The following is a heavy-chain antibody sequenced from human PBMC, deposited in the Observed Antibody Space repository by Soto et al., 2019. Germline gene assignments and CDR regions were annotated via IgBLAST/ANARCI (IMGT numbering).Heavy chain of an antibody. CDR2: INHSGST. Sequence: SETLSLTCAVYGGSFSGYYWSWIRQPPGKGLEWIGEINHSGSTNYNPSLKSRVTISVDTSKNQFSLKLSSVTAADTAVYYCLRGGLTMPMVRGVTNWFDPWGQGTLVTVSS. CDR3: LRGGLTMPMVRGVTNWFDP. CDR1: GGSFSGYY. V-gene: IGHV4-34*01. D-gene: IGHD3-10*01. J-gene: IGHJ5*02.